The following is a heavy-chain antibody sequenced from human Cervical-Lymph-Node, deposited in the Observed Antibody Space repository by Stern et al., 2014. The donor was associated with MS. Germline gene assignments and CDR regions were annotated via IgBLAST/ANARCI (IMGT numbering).Heavy chain of an antibody. V-gene: IGHV3-11*06. CDR3: ARGIAAAGNFDY. Sequence: VQLVESGGGLVKPGGSLRLSCAASGFTFSDYYMSWIRQDPGKGLEWASYISSGSSYTSYADSVKGRFTISRDNAKNSLYLQMNSLRAEDTAVYYCARGIAAAGNFDYWGQGTLVTVSS. CDR1: GFTFSDYY. CDR2: ISSGSSYT. J-gene: IGHJ4*02. D-gene: IGHD6-13*01.